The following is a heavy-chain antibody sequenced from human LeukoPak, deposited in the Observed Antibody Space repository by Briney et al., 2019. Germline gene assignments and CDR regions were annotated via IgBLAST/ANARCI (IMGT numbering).Heavy chain of an antibody. V-gene: IGHV4-30-4*08. CDR3: ARDCSSTSDVDAFDI. CDR1: GGSISSDDYY. D-gene: IGHD2-2*01. J-gene: IGHJ3*02. Sequence: SETLSLTCTVSGGSISSDDYYWSWIRQPPGKGLEWIGYIYYSGSTYYNPSLKSRVTISVDTSKNQFSLKPSSVTAADTAVYYCARDCSSTSDVDAFDIWGQGTMVTVSS. CDR2: IYYSGST.